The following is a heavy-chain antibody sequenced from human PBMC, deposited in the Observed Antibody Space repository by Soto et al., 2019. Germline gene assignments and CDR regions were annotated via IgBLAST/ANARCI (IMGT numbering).Heavy chain of an antibody. V-gene: IGHV3-30*18. CDR3: AKAYCSSTSCYEDY. CDR1: GFTFSSYG. Sequence: QVQLVESGGGVVQPGRSLRLSCAASGFTFSSYGMHWVRQAPGKGLEWVAVISYDGSNKYYADSVKGRFTISRDNSKYTLYLQMNSLRAEDTAVYYCAKAYCSSTSCYEDYWGQGTLVTVSS. CDR2: ISYDGSNK. D-gene: IGHD2-2*01. J-gene: IGHJ4*02.